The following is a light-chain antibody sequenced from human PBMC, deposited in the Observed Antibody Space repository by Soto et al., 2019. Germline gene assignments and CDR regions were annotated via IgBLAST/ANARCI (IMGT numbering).Light chain of an antibody. CDR2: GAS. CDR1: QSVSRSY. Sequence: EIVLTQSPGTLSLSPGERATLSCRASQSVSRSYLAWYQQKPGQAPRLLIYGASSRATGIPDRFSGSGSGTDFTLTISKLEPEDSAVYYCQQRSHSFGGGTKVEIK. V-gene: IGKV3D-20*02. CDR3: QQRSHS. J-gene: IGKJ4*01.